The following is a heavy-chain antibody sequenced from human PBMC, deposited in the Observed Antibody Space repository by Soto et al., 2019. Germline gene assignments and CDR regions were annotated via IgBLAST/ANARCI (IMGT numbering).Heavy chain of an antibody. J-gene: IGHJ6*02. Sequence: QVQLVESGGGVVQPGRSLRLSCAASGFTFSDYAIHWVRHAPGKGLEWVAVFSYAGTSKYYADSVRGRFTISRDNSKNTLDLQMNSLRAEDTAVYYCAKDQTIPDTAMPDFYYYGMDVWGQGTTVTVSS. D-gene: IGHD5-18*01. V-gene: IGHV3-30*18. CDR1: GFTFSDYA. CDR2: FSYAGTSK. CDR3: AKDQTIPDTAMPDFYYYGMDV.